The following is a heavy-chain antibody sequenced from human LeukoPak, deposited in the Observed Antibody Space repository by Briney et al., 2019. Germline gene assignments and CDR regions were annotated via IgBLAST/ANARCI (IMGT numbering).Heavy chain of an antibody. V-gene: IGHV4-59*01. CDR1: GGSISTYY. Sequence: SETLSLTCSVAGGSISTYYCNWIRQTPGKGLEWIGHISNGNTDYNPSLKSRVTISVDTSKNQFSLRLTSVTAADTGVYYCARDKAHSYGRYTDPWGQGALVIVSS. D-gene: IGHD5-18*01. CDR3: ARDKAHSYGRYTDP. J-gene: IGHJ5*02. CDR2: ISNGNT.